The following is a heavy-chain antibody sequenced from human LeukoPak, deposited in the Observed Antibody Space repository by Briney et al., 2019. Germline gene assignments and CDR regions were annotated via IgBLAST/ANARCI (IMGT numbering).Heavy chain of an antibody. Sequence: SETLSLTCAVSGGSISSSNWWSWVRQPPGKGLEWIGEIYHSGSTNYNPSLKSRVTISVDKSKNQFSLKLSSVTAADTAVYYCASRDIVAVPAAIDPWGQGTLVTVSS. J-gene: IGHJ5*02. CDR1: GGSISSSNW. V-gene: IGHV4-4*02. CDR2: IYHSGST. CDR3: ASRDIVAVPAAIDP. D-gene: IGHD2-2*01.